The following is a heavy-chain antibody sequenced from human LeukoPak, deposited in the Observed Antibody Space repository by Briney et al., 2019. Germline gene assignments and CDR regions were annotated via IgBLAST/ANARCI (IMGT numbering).Heavy chain of an antibody. CDR1: GFTFSSYE. CDR2: ISSSGSTI. V-gene: IGHV3-48*03. Sequence: GGSLRLSCAASGFTFSSYEMNWVSQAPGKRLEWVSYISSSGSTIYYADSVKGRFTISRDNAKNSLYLQMNSLRAEDTAVYYCARDGRYPYYYYYMDVWGKGTRVTVSS. J-gene: IGHJ6*03. CDR3: ARDGRYPYYYYYMDV. D-gene: IGHD6-19*01.